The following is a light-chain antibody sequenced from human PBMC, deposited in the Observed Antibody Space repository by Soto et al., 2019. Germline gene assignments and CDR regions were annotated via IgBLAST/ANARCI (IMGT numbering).Light chain of an antibody. V-gene: IGKV3-20*01. Sequence: ILLPQTPGILSLSPGERATLSCRASQSVSSSYLAWYQQKPGQAPSLLFYGASRRATGIPDRFSGSGSGTDFTLTISRLEPEDFAVYYCQQYGSSPPITFGQGTRLEIK. J-gene: IGKJ5*01. CDR3: QQYGSSPPIT. CDR1: QSVSSSY. CDR2: GAS.